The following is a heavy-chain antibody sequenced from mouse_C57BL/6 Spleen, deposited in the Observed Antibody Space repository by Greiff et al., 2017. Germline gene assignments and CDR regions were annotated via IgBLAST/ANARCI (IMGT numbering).Heavy chain of an antibody. CDR1: GFTFSSYG. D-gene: IGHD2-4*01. J-gene: IGHJ2*01. V-gene: IGHV5-6*01. CDR3: ARGDDYDC. CDR2: ISSGGSYP. Sequence: EVMLVESGGDLVKPGGSLKLSCAASGFTFSSYGMSWVRQTPDKRLEWVATISSGGSYPYYPDSVKGRFTISRDNAKNTLYLQRSSLKSEDTAMYYCARGDDYDCWGQGTTLTVSS.